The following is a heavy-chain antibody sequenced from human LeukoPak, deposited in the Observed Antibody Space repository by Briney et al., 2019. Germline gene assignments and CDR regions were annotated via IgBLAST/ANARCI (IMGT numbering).Heavy chain of an antibody. V-gene: IGHV4-39*01. J-gene: IGHJ4*02. CDR3: ARHEALYGGRLDY. Sequence: SETLSLTCTVSGGSISSSSSYWGWIRQSPGKGLEWVGSIFYSGGTYYNTSLKSRVTISVDASKNHFSLKLSSVTAEDTAVYYCARHEALYGGRLDYWGQGTLVTVSS. D-gene: IGHD3-16*02. CDR1: GGSISSSSSY. CDR2: IFYSGGT.